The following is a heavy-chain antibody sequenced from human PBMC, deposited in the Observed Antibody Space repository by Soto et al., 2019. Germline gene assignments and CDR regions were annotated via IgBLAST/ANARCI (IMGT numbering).Heavy chain of an antibody. CDR1: GFIFSSYA. CDR2: ISDDGSTK. V-gene: IGHV3-30-3*01. Sequence: QVQVVESGGGVVQPGRSLRLSCAASGFIFSSYAMHWFRQTPGKGLEWVAFISDDGSTKYYADSVKGRFNISRDNSKNALYRQMNSMSDEDTAVYYCTREDFAVSLSVFEPWGQGTLVTVSS. D-gene: IGHD3-3*01. CDR3: TREDFAVSLSVFEP. J-gene: IGHJ5*02.